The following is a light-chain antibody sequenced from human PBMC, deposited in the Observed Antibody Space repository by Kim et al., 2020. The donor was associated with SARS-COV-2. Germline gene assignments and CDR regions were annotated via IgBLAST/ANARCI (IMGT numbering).Light chain of an antibody. V-gene: IGLV1-47*01. CDR2: RNN. Sequence: QSVVTQSPSASGTPGQRVTISCSGSSSNIGSNHVFWYQQFPGTAPKILIYRNNQRPSGVPDRFSGSKSGTSASLAISGLRSEDEADYYCAVWDDSLSGRVFGGGTQLTVL. CDR1: SSNIGSNH. CDR3: AVWDDSLSGRV. J-gene: IGLJ3*02.